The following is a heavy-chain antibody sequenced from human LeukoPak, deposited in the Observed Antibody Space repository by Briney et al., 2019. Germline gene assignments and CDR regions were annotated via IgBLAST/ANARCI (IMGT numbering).Heavy chain of an antibody. CDR3: ARDSAFGGVIANNWFDL. CDR2: ISAYNGNT. J-gene: IGHJ5*02. Sequence: GASVKVSCKASGYTFTRYGISWVRQAPGQGLEWMGWISAYNGNTNYAQKLQGRVTMTTDTSTSTAYMELRSLRSDDTAVYYCARDSAFGGVIANNWFDLWGQGTLVTVSS. V-gene: IGHV1-18*04. D-gene: IGHD3-16*02. CDR1: GYTFTRYG.